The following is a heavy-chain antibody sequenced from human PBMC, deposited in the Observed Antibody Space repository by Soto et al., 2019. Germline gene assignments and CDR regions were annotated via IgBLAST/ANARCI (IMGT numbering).Heavy chain of an antibody. D-gene: IGHD2-15*01. CDR3: VARSGENFDY. CDR2: IWYDGSNK. CDR1: GFTFSSYG. J-gene: IGHJ4*02. Sequence: QVQLVESGGGVVQPGRSLRLSCAASGFTFSSYGMHWVRQAPGKGLEWVAVIWYDGSNKYYADSVKGRFTIFRDNSKNTLYLQMNSLRAEDTAVYYCVARSGENFDYWGQGTLVTVSS. V-gene: IGHV3-33*01.